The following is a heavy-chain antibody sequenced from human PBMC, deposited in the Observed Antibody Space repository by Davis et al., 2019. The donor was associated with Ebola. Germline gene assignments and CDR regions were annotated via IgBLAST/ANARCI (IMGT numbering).Heavy chain of an antibody. J-gene: IGHJ6*02. CDR1: GFTFSSYA. Sequence: GESLKISCAASGFTFSSYAMSWVRQAPGKGLEWVSAISGSGGSTYYADSVKGRFTISRDNSKNTLYLQMNSLRAEDTAVYYCARDKNWNYNLPYGMDVWGQGTTVTVSS. D-gene: IGHD1-7*01. CDR3: ARDKNWNYNLPYGMDV. CDR2: ISGSGGST. V-gene: IGHV3-23*01.